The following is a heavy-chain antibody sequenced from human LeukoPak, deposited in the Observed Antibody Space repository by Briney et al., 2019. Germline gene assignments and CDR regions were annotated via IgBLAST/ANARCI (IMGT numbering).Heavy chain of an antibody. J-gene: IGHJ4*02. D-gene: IGHD3-22*01. CDR3: AATYYYDSSGYYFFDY. CDR1: GSTFSSYS. CDR2: ISSSSSYI. Sequence: GGSLRLSCAASGSTFSSYSMNWVRQAPGKGLEWVSSISSSSSYIYYADSVKGRFTISRDNAKNSLYLQVNSLRAEDTAVYYCAATYYYDSSGYYFFDYWGQGTLVTVSS. V-gene: IGHV3-21*01.